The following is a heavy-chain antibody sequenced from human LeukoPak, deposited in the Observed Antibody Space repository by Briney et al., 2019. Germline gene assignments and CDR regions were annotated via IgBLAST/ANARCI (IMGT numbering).Heavy chain of an antibody. CDR3: AREGSVYDSSGYLTMTYYYYGMDV. CDR2: IYTSGST. CDR1: GGSISSYY. Sequence: SETLSLTCTVSGGSISSYYWSWIRQPAGKGLEWIGRIYTSGSTNYNPSLKSRVTMSVDTSKNHFSLKLSSVTAADTAVYYCAREGSVYDSSGYLTMTYYYYGMDVWGQGTTVTVSS. D-gene: IGHD3-22*01. J-gene: IGHJ6*02. V-gene: IGHV4-4*07.